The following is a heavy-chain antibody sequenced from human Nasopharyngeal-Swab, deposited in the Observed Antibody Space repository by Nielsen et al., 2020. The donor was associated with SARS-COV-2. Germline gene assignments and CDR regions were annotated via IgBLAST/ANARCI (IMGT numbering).Heavy chain of an antibody. Sequence: GEALKISCAAPGFTFSSYAMSGVRQAPGKGGEWVSAISGSGGSTYYADSVKGRFTISRDNSKNTLYLQMNSLRAEDTAVYYCAKSRIAAAGSGADWFDPWGQGTLVTVSS. CDR3: AKSRIAAAGSGADWFDP. J-gene: IGHJ5*02. V-gene: IGHV3-23*01. CDR1: GFTFSSYA. D-gene: IGHD6-13*01. CDR2: ISGSGGST.